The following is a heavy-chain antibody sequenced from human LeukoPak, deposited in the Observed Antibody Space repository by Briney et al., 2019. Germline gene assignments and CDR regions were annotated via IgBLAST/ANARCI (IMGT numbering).Heavy chain of an antibody. CDR2: ISTVGSTI. CDR1: AFAFSNYE. Sequence: GGSLRLSCTTSAFAFSNYEMHWVRQAPGKGLEWVSYISTVGSTIYYSDSVKGRFTISRDNAKKSLSLQINSLRADDTAVYYCARSRAHDSGTYRPIYYFDYWGQGILVTVPS. D-gene: IGHD3-10*01. J-gene: IGHJ4*02. CDR3: ARSRAHDSGTYRPIYYFDY. V-gene: IGHV3-48*03.